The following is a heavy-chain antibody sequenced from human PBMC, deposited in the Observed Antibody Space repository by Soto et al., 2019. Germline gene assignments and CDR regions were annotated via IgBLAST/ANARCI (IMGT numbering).Heavy chain of an antibody. D-gene: IGHD6-13*01. CDR1: GGSISSGGYD. Sequence: SETLSLTCIVSGGSISSGGYDWSRIRQHPGKGLEWIGYIYYSGSTYYNPSLKSRVTISVDTSKNQFSLKLSSVTAADTAVYYCARAKAAADTGDWFDPWGQGTLVTVSS. CDR3: ARAKAAADTGDWFDP. V-gene: IGHV4-31*03. CDR2: IYYSGST. J-gene: IGHJ5*02.